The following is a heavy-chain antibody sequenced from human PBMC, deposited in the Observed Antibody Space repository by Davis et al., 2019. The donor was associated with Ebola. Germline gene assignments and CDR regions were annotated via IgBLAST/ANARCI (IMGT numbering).Heavy chain of an antibody. Sequence: PGGSLRLSCAASGFTFDDYAMHWVRQAPGKGLEWVSGISWNSDFIGYADSVKGRFTISRDNAKNSLYLQMNSLRPEDTAFYYCAKAHIVLVARAGMDVWGQGTTVTVSS. CDR1: GFTFDDYA. CDR3: AKAHIVLVARAGMDV. V-gene: IGHV3-9*01. CDR2: ISWNSDFI. J-gene: IGHJ6*02. D-gene: IGHD2-21*01.